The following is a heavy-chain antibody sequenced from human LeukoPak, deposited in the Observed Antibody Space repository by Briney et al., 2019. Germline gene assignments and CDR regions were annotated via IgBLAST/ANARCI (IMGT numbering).Heavy chain of an antibody. Sequence: KPSETLSLTCTVSGGSISNYFWNWIRQPPGKGLEWIGYFFQSGSAKYNPSLKRRVTLSADTSKNQVSLKLNSVTAADTAVYFCARAGGYSGYGSFDYWGQGILVPVSS. CDR3: ARAGGYSGYGSFDY. J-gene: IGHJ4*02. CDR2: FFQSGSA. D-gene: IGHD5-12*01. CDR1: GGSISNYF. V-gene: IGHV4-59*08.